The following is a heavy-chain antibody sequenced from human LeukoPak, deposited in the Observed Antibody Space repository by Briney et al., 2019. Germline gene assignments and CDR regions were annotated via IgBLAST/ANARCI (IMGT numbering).Heavy chain of an antibody. J-gene: IGHJ4*02. D-gene: IGHD2-2*02. CDR2: INHSGST. CDR3: ARGLTAAIFNY. Sequence: SETLSLTCADYGGSFSGYYWSWIRQPPGKGLEWIGEINHSGSTNYNPSLKSRVTISVDTSKNQFSLKLSSVTAADTAVYYCARGLTAAIFNYWGQGTLVTVSS. V-gene: IGHV4-34*01. CDR1: GGSFSGYY.